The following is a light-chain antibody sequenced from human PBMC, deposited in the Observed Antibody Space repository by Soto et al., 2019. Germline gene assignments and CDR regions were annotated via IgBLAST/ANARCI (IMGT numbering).Light chain of an antibody. CDR2: EVS. Sequence: QSVLTQPPSASGSPGQSVTISCTGTSSDVGAYNYVSWYQQHPGKAPKLMIYEVSKRPSGVPDRFSGSKSGSTASLTVSGLQAEDEADYYCSSYAGSNNFFYVLGTGTKVTVL. V-gene: IGLV2-8*01. J-gene: IGLJ1*01. CDR3: SSYAGSNNFFYV. CDR1: SSDVGAYNY.